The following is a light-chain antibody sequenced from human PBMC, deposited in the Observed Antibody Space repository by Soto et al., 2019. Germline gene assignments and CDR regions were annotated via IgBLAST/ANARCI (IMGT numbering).Light chain of an antibody. CDR3: ASYTTSSTYV. CDR1: SSDVGGYSY. CDR2: DVS. V-gene: IGLV2-14*01. J-gene: IGLJ1*01. Sequence: ALTQPASVSGSPGQSIAISCTGTSSDVGGYSYVSWYQQQPGKAPKLVISDVSNRPSGVSDRFSGSKSGNTASLTISGLQTEDEADYYCASYTTSSTYVFGTGTKLTVL.